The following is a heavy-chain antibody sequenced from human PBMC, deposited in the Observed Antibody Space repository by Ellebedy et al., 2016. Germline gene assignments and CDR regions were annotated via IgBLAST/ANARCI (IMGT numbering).Heavy chain of an antibody. J-gene: IGHJ4*02. CDR3: ANSKLLEWLLF. D-gene: IGHD3-3*01. CDR2: IYSGGST. Sequence: GESLKISXAASGFTVSRNYMSWVRQAPGEGLEWVSIIYSGGSTYYADSVKGRFTISRDNSKNTLFLQMNSLRAEDTAVYYCANSKLLEWLLFWGQGTLVTVSS. CDR1: GFTVSRNY. V-gene: IGHV3-53*01.